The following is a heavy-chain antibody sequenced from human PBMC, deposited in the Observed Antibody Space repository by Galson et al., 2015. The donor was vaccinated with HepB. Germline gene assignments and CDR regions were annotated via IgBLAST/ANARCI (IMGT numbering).Heavy chain of an antibody. CDR3: TRGYYYDSSGYYYVGYFQH. CDR1: GFTFGDYA. D-gene: IGHD3-22*01. CDR2: IRSKAYGGTT. V-gene: IGHV3-49*03. J-gene: IGHJ1*01. Sequence: SLRLSCAASGFTFGDYAMSWFRQAPGKGLEWAGFIRSKAYGGTTGYAASVKGRFTISRDDSKSIAYLQMNSLKTEDTAVYYCTRGYYYDSSGYYYVGYFQHWGQGTLVTVSS.